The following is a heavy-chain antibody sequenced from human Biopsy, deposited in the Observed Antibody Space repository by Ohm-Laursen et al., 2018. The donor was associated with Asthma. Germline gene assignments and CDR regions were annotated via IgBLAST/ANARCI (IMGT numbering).Heavy chain of an antibody. D-gene: IGHD3-16*01. V-gene: IGHV1-2*06. J-gene: IGHJ2*01. Sequence: ASVKVSCKASGYPFTDYSVHWVRQAPGQGLEWMGRIDPNSGGTNYAQKFLGRVAMTRDTSVNTAFMVLSRLRSDDTAVYYCARIKIRIGAGTDRYFDLWGRGTLVTVSS. CDR1: GYPFTDYS. CDR2: IDPNSGGT. CDR3: ARIKIRIGAGTDRYFDL.